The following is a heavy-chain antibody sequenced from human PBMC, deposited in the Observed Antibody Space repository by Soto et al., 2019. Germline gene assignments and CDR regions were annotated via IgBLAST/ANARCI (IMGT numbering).Heavy chain of an antibody. CDR3: TKWNGGFDY. V-gene: IGHV3-30*18. D-gene: IGHD3-16*01. CDR1: GFTFSSYA. Sequence: LRLSCAASGFTFSSYAMSWVRQAPGKGLEWVAVISYDGSYKYYADSVKGRFTISRDNSKNTLYLQMNSLRAEDTAVYYCTKWNGGFDYWGQGTLVTVSS. J-gene: IGHJ4*02. CDR2: ISYDGSYK.